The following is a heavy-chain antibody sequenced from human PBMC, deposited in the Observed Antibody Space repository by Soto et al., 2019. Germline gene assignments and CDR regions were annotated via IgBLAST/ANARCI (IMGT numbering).Heavy chain of an antibody. CDR1: GYTFSSYY. J-gene: IGHJ4*02. CDR3: ARGLGLGYC. V-gene: IGHV1-46*01. Sequence: QVQLVQSGAEVKKPGASVKVSCKASGYTFSSYYIHWVRQAPGQGLEWIGIINPNGGSTNYAQNFHGSLTVTRDTATATVYMDLSARTSGDTARDYCARGLGLGYCWGQGTLGHVSS. CDR2: INPNGGST. D-gene: IGHD3-9*01.